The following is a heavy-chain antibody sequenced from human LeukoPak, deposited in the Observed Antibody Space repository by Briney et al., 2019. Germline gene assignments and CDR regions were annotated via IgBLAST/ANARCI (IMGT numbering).Heavy chain of an antibody. D-gene: IGHD7-27*01. CDR1: GGSISNYF. V-gene: IGHV4-59*08. J-gene: IGHJ4*02. Sequence: PSETLSLTCSVSGGSISNYFWTWIRQPPGKGLEWIGYIYSSGNTYYNPSLKSRVTLSVDTSKNRFSLKLSTVTAADTAVYYCARRPTGDPKFDYWGQGTLVTVSS. CDR2: IYSSGNT. CDR3: ARRPTGDPKFDY.